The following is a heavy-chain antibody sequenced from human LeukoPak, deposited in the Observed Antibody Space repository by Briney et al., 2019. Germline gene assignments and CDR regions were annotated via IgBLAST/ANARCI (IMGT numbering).Heavy chain of an antibody. Sequence: PGGSLRLSCAASGFTFSSYWMHWVRQAPGKGLVWVSLINSDGSSTIYADSVKGRFTISRDNAKNTLYLQMNSLRAEDTAVYYRARGLTIFGVVNDAFDIWGQGTMVTVSS. CDR2: INSDGSST. D-gene: IGHD3-3*01. J-gene: IGHJ3*02. CDR1: GFTFSSYW. CDR3: ARGLTIFGVVNDAFDI. V-gene: IGHV3-74*01.